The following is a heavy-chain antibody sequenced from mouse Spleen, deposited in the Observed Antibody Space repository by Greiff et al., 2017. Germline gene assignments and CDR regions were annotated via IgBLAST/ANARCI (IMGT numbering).Heavy chain of an antibody. V-gene: IGHV1-15*01. CDR3: TIWLRQAWFAY. D-gene: IGHD2-2*01. CDR2: IDPETGGT. J-gene: IGHJ3*01. CDR1: GYTFTDYE. Sequence: QVQLQQSGAELVRPGASVTLSCKASGYTFTDYEMHWVKQTPVHGLEWIGAIDPETGGTAYNQKFKGKAILTADKSSSTAYMELRSLTSEDSAVYYCTIWLRQAWFAYWGQGTLVTVSA.